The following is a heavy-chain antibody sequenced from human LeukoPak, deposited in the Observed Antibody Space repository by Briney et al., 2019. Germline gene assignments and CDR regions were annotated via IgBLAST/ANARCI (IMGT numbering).Heavy chain of an antibody. CDR1: GFTFSDYY. CDR3: ARDGITIFGVVSWFDP. Sequence: GGSLRLSCAASGFTFSDYYMSWIRQAPGKGLEWVSYISSSGSTIYYADSVKGRFTISRDNAKNSLYLQMNSLRAEDTAVYYCARDGITIFGVVSWFDPWGQGTLVTVSS. V-gene: IGHV3-11*04. J-gene: IGHJ5*02. D-gene: IGHD3-3*01. CDR2: ISSSGSTI.